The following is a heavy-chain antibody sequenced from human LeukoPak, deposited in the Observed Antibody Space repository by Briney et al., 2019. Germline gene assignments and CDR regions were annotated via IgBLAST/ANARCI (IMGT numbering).Heavy chain of an antibody. D-gene: IGHD5-24*01. V-gene: IGHV3-23*01. J-gene: IGHJ4*02. Sequence: GGSLRLSCAASGFTFSNYAMSWVRQASGKGLEWVSAISASSRTTYYADSVKGRFTISRDNSKNTLYLQMNSLRAEDTAVYYCARDEIWGQGTLVTVSS. CDR1: GFTFSNYA. CDR2: ISASSRTT. CDR3: ARDEI.